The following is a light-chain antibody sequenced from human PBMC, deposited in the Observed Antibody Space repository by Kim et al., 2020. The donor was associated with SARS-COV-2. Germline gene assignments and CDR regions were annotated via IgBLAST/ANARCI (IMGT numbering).Light chain of an antibody. Sequence: PGDRATLSCKTSQSLDSIYLAWYQQKPGQVPRLLISAASRRATGVPDRFSGSGSGTNFTLTISPVEPEDFAVYYCQQYGRAPRTFGGGTKVDIK. CDR2: AAS. CDR1: QSLDSIY. CDR3: QQYGRAPRT. J-gene: IGKJ4*01. V-gene: IGKV3-20*01.